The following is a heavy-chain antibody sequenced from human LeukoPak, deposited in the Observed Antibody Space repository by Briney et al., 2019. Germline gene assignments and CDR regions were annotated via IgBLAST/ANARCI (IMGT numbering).Heavy chain of an antibody. J-gene: IGHJ4*02. CDR3: AKDKMRYYYDSSGYYN. D-gene: IGHD3-22*01. V-gene: IGHV3-9*01. CDR1: GFTFDDYA. CDR2: ISWNSGSI. Sequence: PGGSLRLSCAASGFTFDDYAMHWVRQAPGKGLEWVSGISWNSGSIGYADSVKGRFTISRDNAKNSLYLQMNSLRAEDTALYYCAKDKMRYYYDSSGYYNWGQGTLVTASS.